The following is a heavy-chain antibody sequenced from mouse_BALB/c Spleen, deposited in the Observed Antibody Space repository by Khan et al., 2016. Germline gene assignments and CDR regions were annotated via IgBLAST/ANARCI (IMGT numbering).Heavy chain of an antibody. V-gene: IGHV3-2*02. Sequence: EVQLQESGPGLVKPSQSLSLTCTVTGYSITSDYAWNWIRQFPGNKLEWMGYISYSGSTSYNPSLKSRIPITRDTSKNQFFLQLNSVTTEDTATYYCARYYYVSSSLDYGGQGTTLTVSS. J-gene: IGHJ2*01. CDR1: GYSITSDYA. D-gene: IGHD1-1*01. CDR3: ARYYYVSSSLDY. CDR2: ISYSGST.